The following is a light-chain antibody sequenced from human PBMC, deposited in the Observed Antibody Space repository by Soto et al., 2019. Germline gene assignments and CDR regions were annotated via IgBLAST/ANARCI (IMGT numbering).Light chain of an antibody. CDR2: DNY. CDR1: NSNVGNNS. CDR3: GTWDSSLSGED. J-gene: IGLJ1*01. V-gene: IGLV1-51*01. Sequence: QSVLTQPPSVSAAPGQKVTISCSGGNSNVGNNSVSWYQQLPRTAPKLLIYDNYKRPSGIPDRFSGSKSGSSATLAITALQTGDEADYYCGTWDSSLSGEDFGTGTKLTVL.